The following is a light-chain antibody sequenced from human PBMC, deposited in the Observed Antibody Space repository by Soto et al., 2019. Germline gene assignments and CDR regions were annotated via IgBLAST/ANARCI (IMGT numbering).Light chain of an antibody. CDR3: PQYSSPPLT. CDR2: WAS. Sequence: DIVMTQSPDSLAVSLGXRXXXXXXXXXXXXYSSNNKDYLAWYQQKPGQPPKLLLYWASTRESGVPDRFSGSGSGTDFTLTISSLQAEDVAGYYCPQYSSPPLTFGGGTNV. CDR1: XXXXYSSNNKDY. J-gene: IGKJ4*01. V-gene: IGKV4-1*01.